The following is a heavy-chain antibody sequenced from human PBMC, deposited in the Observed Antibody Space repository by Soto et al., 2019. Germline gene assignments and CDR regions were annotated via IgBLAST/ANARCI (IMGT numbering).Heavy chain of an antibody. D-gene: IGHD6-19*01. CDR3: ARWSIRYSSGWYDSS. V-gene: IGHV4-31*03. Sequence: SETLSLTCTVSGGSISSGGYYWSWIRQHPGKGLEWIGYIYYSGSTYYNPSLKSRVTISVDTSKNQFSLKLSSVTAADTAVYYCARWSIRYSSGWYDSSWGQGTLVTVSS. J-gene: IGHJ5*02. CDR2: IYYSGST. CDR1: GGSISSGGYY.